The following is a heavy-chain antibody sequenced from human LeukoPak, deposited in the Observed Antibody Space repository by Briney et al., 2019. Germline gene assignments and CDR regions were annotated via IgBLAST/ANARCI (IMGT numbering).Heavy chain of an antibody. Sequence: PSETLSLTCTVSGGSINSDYWSWIRQPPGKGLEWIGYIYYSGSTTYNPSLKSRVTISVDTSKRHLSLMPSSVTAADTAVYYCARQPYYYGSGRSGPFDYWGQGTLVTVSS. CDR1: GGSINSDY. CDR3: ARQPYYYGSGRSGPFDY. D-gene: IGHD3-10*01. V-gene: IGHV4-59*08. J-gene: IGHJ4*02. CDR2: IYYSGST.